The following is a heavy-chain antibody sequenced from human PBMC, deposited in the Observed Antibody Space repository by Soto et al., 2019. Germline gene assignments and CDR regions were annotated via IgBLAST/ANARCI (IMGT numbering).Heavy chain of an antibody. CDR1: GDSVRNQY. J-gene: IGHJ6*03. Sequence: PSETLSLTCTVSGDSVRNQYWSWIRRPPGRGLEWIGYIYRSGSTKYNPPLKSRLTISVDTSKNQFSLKLSSVTAADTAVYYCARTLDYGHMDVWGKGPTVTVSS. CDR2: IYRSGST. D-gene: IGHD3-16*01. V-gene: IGHV4-4*09. CDR3: ARTLDYGHMDV.